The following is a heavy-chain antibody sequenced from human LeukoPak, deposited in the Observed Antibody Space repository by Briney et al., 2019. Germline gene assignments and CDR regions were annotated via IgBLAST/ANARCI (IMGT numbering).Heavy chain of an antibody. CDR1: GYSFTSYW. Sequence: GESLKISCKGSGYSFTSYWIGWVRQMPGKGLEWMGIIYPGDSDTRYSPSFQGQVTISADKSISTAYLQWSSLKASDTAMYYCASSYCSSTSCQYYFDYWGQGTLVTVSS. J-gene: IGHJ4*02. CDR2: IYPGDSDT. V-gene: IGHV5-51*01. CDR3: ASSYCSSTSCQYYFDY. D-gene: IGHD2-2*01.